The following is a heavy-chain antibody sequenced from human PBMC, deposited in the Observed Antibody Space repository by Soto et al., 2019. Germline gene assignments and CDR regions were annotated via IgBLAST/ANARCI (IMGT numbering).Heavy chain of an antibody. Sequence: GGSLRLSCAASGFTFSSYSMNWVRQAPGKGLEWVSSISSSSSYIYYADSVKGRFTISRENAKNSLYLQMNSLRAEDTAVYYCASGSGYEVFAFDIWGQGTMVTVSS. CDR3: ASGSGYEVFAFDI. CDR2: ISSSSSYI. V-gene: IGHV3-21*01. J-gene: IGHJ3*02. D-gene: IGHD5-12*01. CDR1: GFTFSSYS.